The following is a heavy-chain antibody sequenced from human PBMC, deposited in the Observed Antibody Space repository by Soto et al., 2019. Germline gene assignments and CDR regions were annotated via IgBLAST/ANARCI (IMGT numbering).Heavy chain of an antibody. J-gene: IGHJ4*02. CDR3: AKEGQWAGYSSGWDYFDY. D-gene: IGHD6-19*01. Sequence: PGGSLRLSCAASGFTFSSYAMSWVRQAPGKGLEWVSAISGSGGSTYYADSVKGRFTISRDNSKNTLYLQMNSLRAEDTAVYYCAKEGQWAGYSSGWDYFDYWGQGTLVTVSS. CDR2: ISGSGGST. V-gene: IGHV3-23*01. CDR1: GFTFSSYA.